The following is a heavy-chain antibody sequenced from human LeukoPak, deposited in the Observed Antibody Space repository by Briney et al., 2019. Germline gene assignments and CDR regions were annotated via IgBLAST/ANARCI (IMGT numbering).Heavy chain of an antibody. CDR2: ISAYNGST. V-gene: IGHV1-18*01. D-gene: IGHD2-8*01. Sequence: ASVKVSCKASGYTFTSYGISWVRQAPGQGLEWMGWISAYNGSTNYAQKLQGRVTMTTDTSTSTAYMELRSLRSDDTAVYYCARVSVGYCTNGVCPNWFDPWGQGTLVTVSS. CDR3: ARVSVGYCTNGVCPNWFDP. CDR1: GYTFTSYG. J-gene: IGHJ5*02.